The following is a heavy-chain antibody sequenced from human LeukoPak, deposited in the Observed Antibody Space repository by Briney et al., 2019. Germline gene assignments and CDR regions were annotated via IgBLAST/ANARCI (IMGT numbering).Heavy chain of an antibody. CDR1: GYTFTGYY. D-gene: IGHD5-24*01. CDR2: INPNSGGT. Sequence: ASVMVSCKASGYTFTGYYMHWVRQAPGQGLEWMGWINPNSGGTNYAQKFQGRVTMTRDTSISTAYMELSRLRSDDTAVYYCARDSRDGWSPSAYFQHWGQGTLVTVSS. J-gene: IGHJ1*01. V-gene: IGHV1-2*02. CDR3: ARDSRDGWSPSAYFQH.